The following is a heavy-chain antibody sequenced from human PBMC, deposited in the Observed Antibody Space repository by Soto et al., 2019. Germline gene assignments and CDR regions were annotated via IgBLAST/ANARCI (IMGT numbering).Heavy chain of an antibody. CDR3: GSLEGLATTPYSSHY. Sequence: SETLSLTCTVSGGSVSSSSYYWGWVRQPPGKGLEWIGSVYYSGSTYYNPSLESRVTISVDKSKNQFSLKLMSLSAADTAVYYCGSLEGLATTPYSSHYWCPGLLVTVSS. J-gene: IGHJ4*02. V-gene: IGHV4-39*01. CDR2: VYYSGST. D-gene: IGHD2-15*01. CDR1: GGSVSSSSYY.